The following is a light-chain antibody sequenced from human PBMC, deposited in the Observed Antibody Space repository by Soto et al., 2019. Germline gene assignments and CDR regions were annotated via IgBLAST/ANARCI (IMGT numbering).Light chain of an antibody. CDR3: SSYSSASTLWV. V-gene: IGLV2-14*01. J-gene: IGLJ3*02. CDR1: SSDVGDYNY. CDR2: EVS. Sequence: QPVLTQPASVSGSPGQSITISCTGTSSDVGDYNYVSWYQHHPGKAPKLMIYEVSNRPSGVSNRFSGSKSGNTASLTISGLQAEDEADYYCSSYSSASTLWVFGGGTKLTVL.